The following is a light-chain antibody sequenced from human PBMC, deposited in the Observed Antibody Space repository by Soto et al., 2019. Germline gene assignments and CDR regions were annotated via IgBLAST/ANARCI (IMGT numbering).Light chain of an antibody. Sequence: QPALTQPASVTGSPGQSIAISCTGTSSDVGGYDSVSWYQQHPGTALKILISDVSNRHSGGSHRFSGSKYGNKASLTISVLQAEDEAEYYFSTYTSSSSHVFGTGTKVTVL. CDR3: STYTSSSSHV. CDR2: DVS. CDR1: SSDVGGYDS. J-gene: IGLJ1*01. V-gene: IGLV2-14*01.